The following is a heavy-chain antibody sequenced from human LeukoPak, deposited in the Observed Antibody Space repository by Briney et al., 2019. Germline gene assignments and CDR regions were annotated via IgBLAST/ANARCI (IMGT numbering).Heavy chain of an antibody. D-gene: IGHD3-10*01. CDR2: IYYSGST. CDR3: ASQDERITMVRGVIRFDY. CDR1: GGSISSSSYY. V-gene: IGHV4-39*01. J-gene: IGHJ4*02. Sequence: PSETLSLTCTVSGGSISSSSYYWGWIRQPPGKGLEWIGSIYYSGSTYYNSSLKSRVTISVGTSKNQFSLKLSSVTAAGTAVYYCASQDERITMVRGVIRFDYWGQGTLVTVSS.